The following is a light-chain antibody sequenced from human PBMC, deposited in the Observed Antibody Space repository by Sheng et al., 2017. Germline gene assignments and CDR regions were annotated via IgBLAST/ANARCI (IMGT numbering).Light chain of an antibody. V-gene: IGKV1-33*01. CDR1: QDIKTY. J-gene: IGKJ1*01. Sequence: DIQMTQSPSTLSASVGDRVTLTCQASQDIKTYLNWYQQKPGKAPNLLIHAASSLEAGVPSRFRGSGSGTDFTLTISSLQPDDFAIYYCQQYKTNWTFGQGTKVEIE. CDR3: QQYKTNWT. CDR2: AAS.